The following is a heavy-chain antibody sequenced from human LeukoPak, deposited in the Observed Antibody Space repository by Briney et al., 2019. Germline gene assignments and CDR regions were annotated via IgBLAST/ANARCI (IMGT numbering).Heavy chain of an antibody. Sequence: PGGSLRLSCAASKFTVSSFYMSWVRQAPGKGLEWVSLIYSGGTTYYAASVKGRFTISRDNSKNTVYLQMNSLRAEDTAVYYCARDNGDYFDYWGQGTLVTVSS. CDR1: KFTVSSFY. CDR3: ARDNGDYFDY. D-gene: IGHD4-17*01. J-gene: IGHJ4*02. V-gene: IGHV3-66*01. CDR2: IYSGGTT.